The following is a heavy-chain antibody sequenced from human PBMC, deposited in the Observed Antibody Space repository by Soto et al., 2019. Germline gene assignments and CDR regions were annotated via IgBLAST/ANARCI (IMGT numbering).Heavy chain of an antibody. CDR2: ISSSGTGI. V-gene: IGHV3-11*01. D-gene: IGHD3-22*01. CDR1: GFTFSDYY. J-gene: IGHJ6*02. CDR3: AKDREGSSGWYGMDV. Sequence: GGSLRLSCAASGFTFSDYYMTWIRQAPGKGLEWVSYISSSGTGIYYEDSVKGRFTISRDNAKKSLYLQMNSLRSEDTALYYCAKDREGSSGWYGMDVWGQGTTVTVSS.